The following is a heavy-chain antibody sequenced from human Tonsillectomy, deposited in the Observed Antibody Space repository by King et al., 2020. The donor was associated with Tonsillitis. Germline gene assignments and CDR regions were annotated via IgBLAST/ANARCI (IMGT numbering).Heavy chain of an antibody. Sequence: VQLVESGGGVVQPGRSLRLSCAASGFTFSNYTMHWVRQAPGKGLEWVAGISYVGSNKYYVDSVEGRFTISRDNSKNTLYLQMNSLRPEDTAVYYCARVALRYFDWLGGFDYWGQGTLVTVSS. J-gene: IGHJ4*02. D-gene: IGHD3-9*01. CDR2: ISYVGSNK. CDR1: GFTFSNYT. V-gene: IGHV3-30-3*01. CDR3: ARVALRYFDWLGGFDY.